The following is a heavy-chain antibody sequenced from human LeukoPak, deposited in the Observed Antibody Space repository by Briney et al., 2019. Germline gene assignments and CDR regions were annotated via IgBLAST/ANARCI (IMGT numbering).Heavy chain of an antibody. D-gene: IGHD5-18*01. V-gene: IGHV3-23*01. Sequence: GGSLRLSCAASGFTFSRYAMSWVRQAPGKGLEWVSAISGSGGSTYYADSVKGRFTISRDNSKNTLYLQMNSLRAEDTAVYYCAKDQYSYGLSTSDYWGQGTLVTVSS. J-gene: IGHJ4*02. CDR3: AKDQYSYGLSTSDY. CDR1: GFTFSRYA. CDR2: ISGSGGST.